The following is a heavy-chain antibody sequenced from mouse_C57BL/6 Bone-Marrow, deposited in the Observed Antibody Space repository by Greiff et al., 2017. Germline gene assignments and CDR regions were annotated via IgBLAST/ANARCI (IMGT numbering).Heavy chain of an antibody. V-gene: IGHV1-81*01. CDR3: ARFYYGPSYWYFDV. D-gene: IGHD2-1*01. J-gene: IGHJ1*03. Sequence: VQLQQSGAELARPGASVKLSCKASGYTFTSYGISWVKQRTGQGLEWIGEIYPRSGNTYYNEKFKGKATLTADKSSSTAYMELRSLTSEDSAVYVCARFYYGPSYWYFDVWGTGTTVTVSS. CDR2: IYPRSGNT. CDR1: GYTFTSYG.